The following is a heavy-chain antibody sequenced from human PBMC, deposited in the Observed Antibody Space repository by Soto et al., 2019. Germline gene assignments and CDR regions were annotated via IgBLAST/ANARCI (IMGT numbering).Heavy chain of an antibody. J-gene: IGHJ6*02. CDR1: GYTFTSYY. CDR3: ARDDFPYYGFWSGYSQPSGTDV. V-gene: IGHV1-46*01. D-gene: IGHD3-3*01. Sequence: ASVKVSCKASGYTFTSYYMHWVRQAPGQGXEWMSIINPSGGSTSYAQKLQGRVTMTRDTSTSTVYMELSSLRSEDTAVYYCARDDFPYYGFWSGYSQPSGTDVWGEGSPVTVS. CDR2: INPSGGST.